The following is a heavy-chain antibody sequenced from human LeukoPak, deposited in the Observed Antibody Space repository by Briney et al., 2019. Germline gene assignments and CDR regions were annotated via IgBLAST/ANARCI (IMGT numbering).Heavy chain of an antibody. V-gene: IGHV4-61*02. J-gene: IGHJ2*01. D-gene: IGHD6-13*01. Sequence: SQTLCLTCTVSNGSISSDTYFWSWIRQPAGKGLEWIGRMSSSGSTNYNPSLKSRVTISVDTSKNQFSLKLSSVTAADTAVYYCARVYYSNSYDYWYFDLWGRGTLVTVSS. CDR1: NGSISSDTYF. CDR3: ARVYYSNSYDYWYFDL. CDR2: MSSSGST.